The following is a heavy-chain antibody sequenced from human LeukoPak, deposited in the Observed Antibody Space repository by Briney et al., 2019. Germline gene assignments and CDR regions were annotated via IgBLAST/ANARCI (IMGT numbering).Heavy chain of an antibody. Sequence: SETLSLTCAAYGGSFSGYYWSWIRQPPGKGLEWIGEIDHSGATNYNPSLRSRVTISLDTSKNQFSLTLSSITAADTAVYYCAKAPYLSSGSWGQGTMVTVPS. D-gene: IGHD3-22*01. V-gene: IGHV4-34*01. CDR1: GGSFSGYY. J-gene: IGHJ3*01. CDR2: IDHSGAT. CDR3: AKAPYLSSGS.